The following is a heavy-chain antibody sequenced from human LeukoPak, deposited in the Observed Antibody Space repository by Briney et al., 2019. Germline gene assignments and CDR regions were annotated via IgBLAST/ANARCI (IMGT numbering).Heavy chain of an antibody. D-gene: IGHD3-3*01. J-gene: IGHJ4*02. CDR1: GFTFTSNY. CDR2: ISSGAGST. Sequence: PGGSLRLSCAASGFTFTSNYMSWVRQAPGKGLEWVSVISSGAGSTYYADSVKGRFTIFRDNSGNTLYLQMNSLRAEDTAVYYCARVSNDFWNGYYFDSWGQGTLATVSS. CDR3: ARVSNDFWNGYYFDS. V-gene: IGHV3-53*01.